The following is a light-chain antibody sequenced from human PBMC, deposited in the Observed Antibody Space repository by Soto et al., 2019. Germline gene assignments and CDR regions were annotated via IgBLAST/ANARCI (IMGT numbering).Light chain of an antibody. V-gene: IGKV3-20*01. CDR3: QQFSSYPLT. CDR1: QTVRNNY. Sequence: ECVLTQSPGTLSLSPVERATLSGMASQTVRNNYLAWYQQKPGQAPRLLIYDASSRATGIPDRFSGGGSGTDFTLTISRLEPEDFAVYYCQQFSSYPLTFGGGTKVDIK. J-gene: IGKJ4*01. CDR2: DAS.